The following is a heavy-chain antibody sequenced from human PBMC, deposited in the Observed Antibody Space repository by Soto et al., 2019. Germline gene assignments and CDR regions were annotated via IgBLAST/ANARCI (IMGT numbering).Heavy chain of an antibody. V-gene: IGHV3-7*01. CDR2: IKEDGSGR. D-gene: IGHD2-8*01. J-gene: IGHJ4*02. Sequence: GGSLRLSCAASGFTFSNYWMSWVRQAPGKGLEWVANIKEDGSGRNYADSVKGRFTISRDNAKNSLYLQMSSLRDEDTAVYYCAKYCSSDVCFDYWGQGTLVTVSS. CDR1: GFTFSNYW. CDR3: AKYCSSDVCFDY.